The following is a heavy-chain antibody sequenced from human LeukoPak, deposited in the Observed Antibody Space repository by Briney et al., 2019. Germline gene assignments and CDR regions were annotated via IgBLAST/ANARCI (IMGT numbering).Heavy chain of an antibody. D-gene: IGHD1-1*01. J-gene: IGHJ4*02. CDR1: GGSFSGYY. Sequence: SETLSLTCAVYGGSFSGYYWSWIRQPPGKGLEWIGEINHSGSTNYNPSLKSRVTISVDTSKNQFSLKLSSVTAADTAVYYCARAGLDYYDTWGQGTLVTVSS. CDR2: INHSGST. V-gene: IGHV4-34*01. CDR3: ARAGLDYYDT.